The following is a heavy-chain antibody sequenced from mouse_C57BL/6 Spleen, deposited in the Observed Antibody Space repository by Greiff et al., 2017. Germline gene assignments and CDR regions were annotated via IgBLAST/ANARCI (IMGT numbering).Heavy chain of an antibody. CDR1: GYSITSGYY. CDR3: ARGTTVRDYYAMDY. J-gene: IGHJ4*01. D-gene: IGHD1-1*01. CDR2: ISYDGSN. V-gene: IGHV3-6*01. Sequence: EVQLQQSGPGLVKPSQSLSLTCSVTGYSITSGYYWNWIRQFPGNKLEWMGYISYDGSNNYNPSLKNRISITRDTSKNQFFLQLNSVTTEDTATYYCARGTTVRDYYAMDYWGQGTSVTVSS.